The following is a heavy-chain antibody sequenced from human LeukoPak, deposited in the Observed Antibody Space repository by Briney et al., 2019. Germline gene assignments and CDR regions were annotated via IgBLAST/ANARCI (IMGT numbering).Heavy chain of an antibody. D-gene: IGHD3-22*01. J-gene: IGHJ4*02. CDR2: ISYDGSNK. Sequence: GGSLRLSCAASGFSFSRSWMSWVRQAPGKGLEWVAVISYDGSNKYYADSVEGRFTISRDNSKNTLYLQMNSLRAEDTAVYYCAREELSSGYYYNYFDYWGQGTLVTVSS. CDR3: AREELSSGYYYNYFDY. CDR1: GFSFSRSW. V-gene: IGHV3-30*03.